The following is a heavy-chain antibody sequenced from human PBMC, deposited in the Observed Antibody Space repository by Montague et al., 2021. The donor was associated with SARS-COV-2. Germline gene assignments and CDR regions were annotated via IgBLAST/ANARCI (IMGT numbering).Heavy chain of an antibody. D-gene: IGHD6-13*01. CDR1: GGSFSGYY. CDR2: INHSGST. J-gene: IGHJ5*02. Sequence: SETLSLTCAVYGGSFSGYYWSWIRQPPGKGLEWIGEINHSGSTNYNPSLKSRVTISVDTSKNQFSLKLSSVTAADTAVYHCARGRYSSSWYGDKDWFDPWGQGTLVTVSS. V-gene: IGHV4-34*01. CDR3: ARGRYSSSWYGDKDWFDP.